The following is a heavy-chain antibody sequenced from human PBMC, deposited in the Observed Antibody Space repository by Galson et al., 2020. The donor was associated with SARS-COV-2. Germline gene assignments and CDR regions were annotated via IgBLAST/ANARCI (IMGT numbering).Heavy chain of an antibody. Sequence: SETLSLTCTVSGGSVSSGSYYWSWIRQPPGQGLEWLGYIYYSGSTNYNPSLKIRVTISVDTSKNQFSLKLSSVTAADTAVYYCASYGGVYCSSTSCYYQDNGFDPWGQGTLVTVSS. D-gene: IGHD2-2*01. CDR1: GGSVSSGSYY. CDR3: ASYGGVYCSSTSCYYQDNGFDP. CDR2: IYYSGST. J-gene: IGHJ5*02. V-gene: IGHV4-61*01.